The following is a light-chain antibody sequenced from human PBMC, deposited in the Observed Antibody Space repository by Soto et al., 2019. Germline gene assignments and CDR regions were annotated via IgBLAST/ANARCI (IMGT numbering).Light chain of an antibody. CDR3: QQSYNPPVT. CDR1: QTITSY. V-gene: IGKV1-39*01. J-gene: IGKJ2*01. CDR2: TTS. Sequence: DIQLSQSPSSLSASVGDRVTITCRASQTITSYLNWYQHKPGTAPKLLIYTTSTLQDGVPARFSGSGPGTDFTLTITSQRPEDFATYYCQQSYNPPVTVGQGTKLEI.